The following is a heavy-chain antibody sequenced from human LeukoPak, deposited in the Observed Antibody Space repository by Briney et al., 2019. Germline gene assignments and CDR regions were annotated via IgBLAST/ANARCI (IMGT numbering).Heavy chain of an antibody. Sequence: ASVKVSCKASGYTFPGYYMCWVRQPPVQGLEWMGWINPNSGGTNYAQKFQGRVTMTRDTSISTAYMELSRLRSDDTAVYYCAREHSSSSGKVFDYWGQGTLVTVSS. CDR3: AREHSSSSGKVFDY. CDR1: GYTFPGYY. J-gene: IGHJ4*02. D-gene: IGHD6-6*01. CDR2: INPNSGGT. V-gene: IGHV1-2*02.